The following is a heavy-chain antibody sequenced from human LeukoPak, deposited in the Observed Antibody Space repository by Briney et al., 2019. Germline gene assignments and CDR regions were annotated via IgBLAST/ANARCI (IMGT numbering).Heavy chain of an antibody. J-gene: IGHJ3*02. Sequence: SETLSLTCTVSGGSISNYYWSWIRQSPGKGLEWVGYISYSGGTNYNPSLKSRVTISLDTSKNQFSLKVTSVTAADTAFYYCARSYVTSGYFPAFDIWGQGTMITVSS. V-gene: IGHV4-59*01. D-gene: IGHD3-22*01. CDR3: ARSYVTSGYFPAFDI. CDR1: GGSISNYY. CDR2: ISYSGGT.